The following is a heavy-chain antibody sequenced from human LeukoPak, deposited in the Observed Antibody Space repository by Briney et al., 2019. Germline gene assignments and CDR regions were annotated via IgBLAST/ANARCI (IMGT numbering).Heavy chain of an antibody. Sequence: SGGSLRLSCAASGFTFSNYDMHWVRQGPGKGLEWVSAISTAGDTHYPGSVKCRFTISRENAKNSLYLQMNNLRVGDTALYDCARGFRYCSSTSCYSSDAFYIWGQGTMVTVSS. J-gene: IGHJ3*02. D-gene: IGHD2-2*01. CDR1: GFTFSNYD. V-gene: IGHV3-13*01. CDR3: ARGFRYCSSTSCYSSDAFYI. CDR2: ISTAGDT.